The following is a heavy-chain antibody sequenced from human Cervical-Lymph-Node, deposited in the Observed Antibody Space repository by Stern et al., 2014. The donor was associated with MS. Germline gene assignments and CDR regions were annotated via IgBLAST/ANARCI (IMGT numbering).Heavy chain of an antibody. J-gene: IGHJ4*02. CDR3: ARDLGVGPTAY. V-gene: IGHV1-69*06. CDR1: GGTFSNSG. D-gene: IGHD1-26*01. Sequence: QVQLVESGAEVRKPGSSVKVSCKASGGTFSNSGISWGRQAPGQGLEWMGVIIPLFGTTNYAQKFQGRVTITADKSTGTAFLELRSLTSDDTAVYYCARDLGVGPTAYWGQGTLVTVSS. CDR2: IIPLFGTT.